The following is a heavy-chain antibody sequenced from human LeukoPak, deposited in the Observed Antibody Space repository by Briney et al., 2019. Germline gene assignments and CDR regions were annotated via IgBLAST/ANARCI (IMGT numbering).Heavy chain of an antibody. CDR2: IYHSGST. J-gene: IGHJ4*02. D-gene: IGHD3-22*01. V-gene: IGHV4-30-2*01. CDR1: GGSISSGGYS. Sequence: SETLSLTCAVSGGSISSGGYSWSWIRQPPGEGLEWIGYIYHSGSTYYNPSLKSRVTISVDRSKNQFSLKLSSVTAADTAVHYCARGSGYYCDYWGQGTLVTVSS. CDR3: ARGSGYYCDY.